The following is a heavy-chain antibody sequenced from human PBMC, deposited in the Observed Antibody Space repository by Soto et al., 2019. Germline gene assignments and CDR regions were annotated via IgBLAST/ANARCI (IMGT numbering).Heavy chain of an antibody. Sequence: EVQLLESGGGLVQPGGSLRPSCVASRFTYSLYALTWVSQAPGKGLEWVSTISVSGGRTYYADSVKGRFTISRDNSKNTLYLQMNSLRAEDKAVYYCAKESQLLSYFDYWGQGTLATVSS. CDR2: ISVSGGRT. J-gene: IGHJ4*02. V-gene: IGHV3-23*01. D-gene: IGHD3-10*01. CDR3: AKESQLLSYFDY. CDR1: RFTYSLYA.